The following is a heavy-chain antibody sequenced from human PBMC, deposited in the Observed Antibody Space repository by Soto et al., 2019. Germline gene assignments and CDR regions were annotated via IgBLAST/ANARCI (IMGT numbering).Heavy chain of an antibody. J-gene: IGHJ3*01. V-gene: IGHV3-53*01. Sequence: MQLVESGGGLIQPGGSLTLSCAATGFAVRGNYMTWVRQPPRKGLEWVSVIYTDGTTYYADSIKGRFTISRDTSKNTVYLHMTTLGVDDTAVYYCVRAPFPAGTHTNNAFDLWGQGTMVAV. D-gene: IGHD3-10*01. CDR1: GFAVRGNY. CDR2: IYTDGTT. CDR3: VRAPFPAGTHTNNAFDL.